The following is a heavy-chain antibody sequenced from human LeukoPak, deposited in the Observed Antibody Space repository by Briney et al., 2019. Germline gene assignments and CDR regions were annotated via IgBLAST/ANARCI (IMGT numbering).Heavy chain of an antibody. J-gene: IGHJ3*02. V-gene: IGHV6-1*01. Sequence: SQTLSLTCAISRDSVSSNSAAWNWIRQSPSRGLEWLGRTYYRSKWYSDYVESMKSRMTINADTSKNQFSLHLNSVTPEDTAVYFCARGAVWDPGAFDIWGQGTMVTVSA. CDR2: TYYRSKWYS. CDR1: RDSVSSNSAA. D-gene: IGHD1-26*01. CDR3: ARGAVWDPGAFDI.